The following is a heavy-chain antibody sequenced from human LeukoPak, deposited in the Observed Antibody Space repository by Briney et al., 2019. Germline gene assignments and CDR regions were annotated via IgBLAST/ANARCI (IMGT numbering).Heavy chain of an antibody. CDR3: ARGYSFDY. CDR2: ISYDGSNK. J-gene: IGHJ4*02. D-gene: IGHD1-26*01. V-gene: IGHV3-30*04. CDR1: GFTFSSYA. Sequence: PGGSLRLSCAASGFTFSSYAMHWVRQAPGKGLEWVAVISYDGSNKYYADSVKGRFTISRDNSKNTLYPQMNSLRAEDTAVYYCARGYSFDYWGQGTLVTVSS.